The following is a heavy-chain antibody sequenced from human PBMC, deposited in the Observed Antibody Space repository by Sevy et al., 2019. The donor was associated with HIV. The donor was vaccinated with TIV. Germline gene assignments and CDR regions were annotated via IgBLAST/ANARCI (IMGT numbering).Heavy chain of an antibody. CDR1: GFIFSNYS. Sequence: GGSLRLSCSASGFIFSNYSMHWVRQAPGKGLEYVSGLSSHNAGSTYYAYSVNGRFTTSKDNSKNTLYLQMTSLRTEDTAVYYCVKDRIETILWSKGDWFDPWGQGTLVTVSS. D-gene: IGHD3-9*01. CDR3: VKDRIETILWSKGDWFDP. CDR2: LSSHNAGST. J-gene: IGHJ5*02. V-gene: IGHV3-64D*06.